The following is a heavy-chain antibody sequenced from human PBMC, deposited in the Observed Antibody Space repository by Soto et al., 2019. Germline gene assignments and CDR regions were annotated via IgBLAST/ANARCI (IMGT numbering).Heavy chain of an antibody. Sequence: SETLSLTCTVSGGSISSSSYYWGWIRQPPGKGLEWIGSIYYSGSTYYNPSLKSRVTISVDTSKNQFSLKLSSVTAADTAVYYCARWIGGRHYGMDVWGQGTTVTVSS. CDR3: ARWIGGRHYGMDV. J-gene: IGHJ6*02. CDR2: IYYSGST. V-gene: IGHV4-39*01. CDR1: GGSISSSSYY. D-gene: IGHD2-15*01.